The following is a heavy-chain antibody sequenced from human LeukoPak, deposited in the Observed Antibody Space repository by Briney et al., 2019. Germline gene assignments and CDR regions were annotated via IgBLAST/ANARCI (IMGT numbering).Heavy chain of an antibody. Sequence: SETLSLTCAVYGGSFSGYYWSWIRQPPGKGLEWIGEINHSGSTNYNPSLKSRVTISVDTSKNQFSLKLSSVTAADTAVYYCARASTVVTWNFDYWGQGTLVTVSS. CDR1: GGSFSGYY. CDR3: ARASTVVTWNFDY. J-gene: IGHJ4*02. CDR2: INHSGST. V-gene: IGHV4-34*01. D-gene: IGHD4-23*01.